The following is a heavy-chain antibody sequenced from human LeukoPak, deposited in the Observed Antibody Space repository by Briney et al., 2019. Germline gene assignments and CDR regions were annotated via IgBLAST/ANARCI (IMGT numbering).Heavy chain of an antibody. J-gene: IGHJ4*02. Sequence: GGSLRLSCAASGXTFSSNWMYWVRQAPGKWLVWVSRINSDGSTTSYVDSVKGRFTISRDNAKSTLYLQMNSLRAEDTAVYYCARGGPIDYWGQGTLVTVSS. CDR3: ARGGPIDY. CDR2: INSDGSTT. V-gene: IGHV3-74*01. CDR1: GXTFSSNW.